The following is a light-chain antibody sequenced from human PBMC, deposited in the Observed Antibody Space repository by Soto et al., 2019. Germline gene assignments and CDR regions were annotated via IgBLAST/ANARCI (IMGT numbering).Light chain of an antibody. J-gene: IGLJ1*01. Sequence: QSVLTQPPSASGTPGQRVTISCSGSSSNIGSNTVNWYQQLPGTAPKLLIHANNQRPSGVPDRFSGSKSGTSASLAISWLQSEEADYYCAACDDSLTGYVFGTGTKLTVL. CDR3: AACDDSLTGYV. V-gene: IGLV1-44*01. CDR2: ANN. CDR1: SSNIGSNT.